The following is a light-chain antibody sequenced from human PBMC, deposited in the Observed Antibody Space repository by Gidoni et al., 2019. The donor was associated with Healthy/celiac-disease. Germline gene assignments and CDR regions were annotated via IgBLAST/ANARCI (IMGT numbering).Light chain of an antibody. J-gene: IGKJ1*01. CDR1: QSVSSY. CDR3: QQRSNWPPTWT. Sequence: EIVFTQSPATLSLSPGERANLSCRASQSVSSYLAWYQQKPGQAPRLLIYDASNRATGIPARFRGSGSGTDFTLTISSLEPEDFAVYYCQQRSNWPPTWTFGQGTKVEIK. CDR2: DAS. V-gene: IGKV3-11*01.